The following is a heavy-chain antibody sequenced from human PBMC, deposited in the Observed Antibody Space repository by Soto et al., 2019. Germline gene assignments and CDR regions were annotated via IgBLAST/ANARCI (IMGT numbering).Heavy chain of an antibody. D-gene: IGHD6-13*01. Sequence: QVQLVQSGAEEKKPGASVKVSCKASGYTFTSHAMHWVRQAPGQRLEWMGWINAGNGNTKYSQKFQGRVTITTDTPESTAYMELSSLRSEGTAVYYCARDGIAAAGTSWFDPWGQGTLVTVSS. CDR3: ARDGIAAAGTSWFDP. V-gene: IGHV1-3*05. CDR2: INAGNGNT. J-gene: IGHJ5*02. CDR1: GYTFTSHA.